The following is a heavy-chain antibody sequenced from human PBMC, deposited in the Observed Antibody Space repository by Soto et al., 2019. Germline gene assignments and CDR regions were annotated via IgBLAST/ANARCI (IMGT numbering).Heavy chain of an antibody. CDR3: ARVARYSSWYELDY. Sequence: GWSLRLSCAASGFTFSSYGMHWVRQAPGKGLEWVSVIRYGGSNKNYADSVRVRFTISRDNAKNTLYLQMNSPRAEDTAVYYCARVARYSSWYELDYWGQGTLVTVSS. V-gene: IGHV3-33*08. CDR1: GFTFSSYG. D-gene: IGHD6-13*01. CDR2: IRYGGSNK. J-gene: IGHJ4*02.